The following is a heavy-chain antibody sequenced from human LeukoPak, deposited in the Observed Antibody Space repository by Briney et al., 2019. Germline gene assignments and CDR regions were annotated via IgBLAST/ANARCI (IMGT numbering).Heavy chain of an antibody. CDR1: GYTFTSYY. CDR2: INPSGGST. V-gene: IGHV1-46*01. CDR3: AMRYDFWSGNYYMDV. D-gene: IGHD3-3*01. Sequence: ASVKVSCKASGYTFTSYYMHWVRQAPGQGLEWMGIINPSGGSTSYAQKFQGRVTITADKSTSTAYMELSSLRSEDTAVYYCAMRYDFWSGNYYMDVWGKGTTVTVSS. J-gene: IGHJ6*03.